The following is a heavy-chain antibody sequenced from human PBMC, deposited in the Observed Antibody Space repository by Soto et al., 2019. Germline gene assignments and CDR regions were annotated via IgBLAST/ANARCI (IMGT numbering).Heavy chain of an antibody. CDR1: GFTVSSST. J-gene: IGHJ4*02. CDR3: AKALQVVGVSHYFEY. Sequence: EVQLLESGGGLIQPGGSLRLSCAASGFTVSSSTMTWVRQAPGKGLEWVSTINVSGTRSYYPDSVKGRFTISRDDSMNTVYLQMNSLRAEDTAIYYCAKALQVVGVSHYFEYWGRGTLVTVSS. CDR2: INVSGTRS. V-gene: IGHV3-23*01. D-gene: IGHD2-8*01.